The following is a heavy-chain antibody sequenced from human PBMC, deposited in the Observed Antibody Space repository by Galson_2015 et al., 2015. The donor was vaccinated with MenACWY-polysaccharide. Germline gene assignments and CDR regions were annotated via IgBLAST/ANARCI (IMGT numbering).Heavy chain of an antibody. J-gene: IGHJ6*02. Sequence: SVKVSCKASGYTFTSYAMNWVRQAPGQGLEWMGWINTNTGNPTHAQGFTGRFVFSLETSVSTAYLQISSLKAEDTAVYYCARGGYCSSTSCQDYYYYGMDVWGQGTTVTVSS. CDR3: ARGGYCSSTSCQDYYYYGMDV. D-gene: IGHD2-2*01. CDR2: INTNTGNP. V-gene: IGHV7-4-1*02. CDR1: GYTFTSYA.